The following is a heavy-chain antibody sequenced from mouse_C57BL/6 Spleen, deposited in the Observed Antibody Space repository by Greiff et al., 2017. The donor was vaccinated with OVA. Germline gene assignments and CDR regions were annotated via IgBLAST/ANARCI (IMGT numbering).Heavy chain of an antibody. CDR2: INYDGSST. J-gene: IGHJ1*03. CDR1: GFTFSDYY. CDR3: ARVGLGVRRYFDV. D-gene: IGHD2-4*01. Sequence: EVKLMESEGGLVQPGSSMKLSCTASGFTFSDYYMAWVRQVPEKGLEWVANINYDGSSTYYLDSLKSRFIISRDNAKNILYLQMSSLKSEDTATYYCARVGLGVRRYFDVWGTGTTVTVSS. V-gene: IGHV5-16*01.